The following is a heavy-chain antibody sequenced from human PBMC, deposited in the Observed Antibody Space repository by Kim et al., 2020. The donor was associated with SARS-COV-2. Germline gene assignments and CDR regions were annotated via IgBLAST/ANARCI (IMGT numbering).Heavy chain of an antibody. J-gene: IGHJ4*02. CDR1: GFTFSSYG. D-gene: IGHD1-26*01. CDR2: IWYDGSNK. Sequence: GGSLRLSCAASGFTFSSYGMHWVRQAPGKGLECVAVIWYDGSNKYYADSVKGRFTISRDNSKNTLYLQMNSLRAEDTAMYYCARDGIVGATGIDYWGQGTLVTVSS. V-gene: IGHV3-33*01. CDR3: ARDGIVGATGIDY.